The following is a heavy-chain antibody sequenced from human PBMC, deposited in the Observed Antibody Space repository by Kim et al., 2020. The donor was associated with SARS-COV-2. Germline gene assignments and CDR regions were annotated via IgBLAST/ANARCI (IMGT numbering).Heavy chain of an antibody. CDR3: AKPNGRRAFDI. D-gene: IGHD4-17*01. CDR2: ISANGGST. Sequence: GGSLRLSCAASGFTFSNYGLNWVRQAPGKGLEWVSVISANGGSTYYADSVKGRFTISRDNSNNTLYLQMNSLRADDTAVYYCAKPNGRRAFDIWDQGTMVTVSS. V-gene: IGHV3-23*01. J-gene: IGHJ3*02. CDR1: GFTFSNYG.